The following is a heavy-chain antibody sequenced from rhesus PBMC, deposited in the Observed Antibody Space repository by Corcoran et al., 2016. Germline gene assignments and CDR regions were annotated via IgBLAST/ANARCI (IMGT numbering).Heavy chain of an antibody. CDR1: GVSISNYW. D-gene: IGHD1-1-1*01. J-gene: IGHJ6*01. CDR3: ARDRAVAGIRYGLDS. V-gene: IGHV4-80*01. Sequence: QVQLQEQGPGLLKPSETLSLNCAVSGVSISNYWWNWTRLPPGKGREWIGGFNGRSGNPNYNPSLKSRVSISKDASKDQLSLKLTSVTAVDTAIYYCARDRAVAGIRYGLDSWGQGVVVTVSS. CDR2: FNGRSGNP.